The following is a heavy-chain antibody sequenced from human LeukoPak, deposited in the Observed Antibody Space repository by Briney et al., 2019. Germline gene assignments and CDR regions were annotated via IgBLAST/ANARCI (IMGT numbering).Heavy chain of an antibody. J-gene: IGHJ6*02. CDR3: AREFGGGMDV. Sequence: SETLSLTCTVSGGSISSYWWSWIRQPPGKGLEWIGHIYYSGSTNYNPSLKSRVTISVDTSKNQFSLKLSSVAAADTAVYYCAREFGGGMDVWGQGTTVTVSS. CDR2: IYYSGST. V-gene: IGHV4-59*01. CDR1: GGSISSYW. D-gene: IGHD3-10*01.